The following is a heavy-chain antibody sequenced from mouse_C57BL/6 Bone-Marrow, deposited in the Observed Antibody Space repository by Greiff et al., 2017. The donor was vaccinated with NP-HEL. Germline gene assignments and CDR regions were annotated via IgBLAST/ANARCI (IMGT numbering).Heavy chain of an antibody. Sequence: QVQLQQSGAELVKPGASVKISCKASGYAFSSYWMNWVKQRPGKGLEWIGQIYPGDGDTNYNGKFKGKATLTADKSSSTAYMQLSSLTSEDSAVYFCEREPITRGAMDYWGQGTSVTVSS. CDR1: GYAFSSYW. V-gene: IGHV1-80*01. CDR2: IYPGDGDT. D-gene: IGHD1-1*01. J-gene: IGHJ4*01. CDR3: EREPITRGAMDY.